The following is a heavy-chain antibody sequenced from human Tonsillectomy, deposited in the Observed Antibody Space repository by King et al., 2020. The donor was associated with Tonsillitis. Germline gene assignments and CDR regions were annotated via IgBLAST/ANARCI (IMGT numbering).Heavy chain of an antibody. D-gene: IGHD3-16*01. CDR1: GYTFTSYY. V-gene: IGHV1-46*01. CDR2: INPSGGST. J-gene: IGHJ6*02. CDR3: ARVVLGPDHYSYGMDV. Sequence: VQLVESGAEVKKPGASVKVSCKASGYTFTSYYMHWVRQAPGQGLEWMGIINPSGGSTSYAQKFQGRVTMTRDTSTSTVYMELSSLRSEDTAVYYCARVVLGPDHYSYGMDVWGQGTTVTVSS.